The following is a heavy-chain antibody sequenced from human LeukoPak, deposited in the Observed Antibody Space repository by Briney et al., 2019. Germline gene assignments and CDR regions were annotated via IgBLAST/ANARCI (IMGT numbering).Heavy chain of an antibody. CDR3: AELGITMIGGV. D-gene: IGHD3-10*02. J-gene: IGHJ6*04. CDR2: ISGGSSYI. Sequence: GGSLRLSCAASGFTFDDYAMHWVRQAPGKGLEWVSSISGGSSYIYYADSVKGRFTISRDNAKRSMYLQMNSLRAEDTAVYYCAELGITMIGGVWGKGTTVTISS. V-gene: IGHV3-21*01. CDR1: GFTFDDYA.